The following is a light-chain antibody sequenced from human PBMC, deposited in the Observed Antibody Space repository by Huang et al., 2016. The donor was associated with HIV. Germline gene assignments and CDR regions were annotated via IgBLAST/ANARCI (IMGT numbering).Light chain of an antibody. CDR3: QQYDSSPGT. Sequence: EIVLTQSPGTLSLSPGERATLSCRASPSFSRGYLDWYQKRPGHAHRLLIFGVSTRATGIPDRFSGSGSGTDFTLTISRLEPEDFAVYYCQQYDSSPGTFGQGTKVEIK. CDR1: PSFSRGY. J-gene: IGKJ1*01. CDR2: GVS. V-gene: IGKV3-20*01.